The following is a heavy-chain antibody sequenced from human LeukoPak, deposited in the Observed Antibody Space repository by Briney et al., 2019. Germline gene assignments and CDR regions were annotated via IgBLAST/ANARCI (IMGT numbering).Heavy chain of an antibody. CDR3: ASSWELAFHYFGY. J-gene: IGHJ4*02. Sequence: WASVKVSCKASGGTFSSYAISWVRQAPGQGLEWMGRIIPILGIANYAQKFQGRVTITADKSTSTAYMELSSLRSEDTAVYYCASSWELAFHYFGYWGQGTLVTVSS. V-gene: IGHV1-69*04. CDR1: GGTFSSYA. CDR2: IIPILGIA. D-gene: IGHD1-26*01.